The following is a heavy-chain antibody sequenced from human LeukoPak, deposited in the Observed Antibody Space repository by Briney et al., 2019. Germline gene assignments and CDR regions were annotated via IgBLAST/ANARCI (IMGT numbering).Heavy chain of an antibody. J-gene: IGHJ4*02. CDR1: GFTFDDFA. CDR3: AKHIRPVTVVAGHIDY. CDR2: ISWNSGSI. Sequence: PGGSLRLSCTASGFTFDDFAMHWVRQAPGRGLEWVSGISWNSGSIGYADSVKGRFTISRDNAKNSLYLQMNSLRAEDMALYYCAKHIRPVTVVAGHIDYWGQGILVTVSS. V-gene: IGHV3-9*03. D-gene: IGHD6-19*01.